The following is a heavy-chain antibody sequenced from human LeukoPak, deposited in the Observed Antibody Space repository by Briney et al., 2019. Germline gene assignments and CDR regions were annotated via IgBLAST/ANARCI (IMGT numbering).Heavy chain of an antibody. V-gene: IGHV3-53*01. CDR2: LFSGGAT. J-gene: IGHJ3*02. CDR3: ARASQGAFDI. Sequence: GGSLRLSCAASGFTVSSTFMSWVRQAPGKGLEWVSILFSGGATYYADSVKGQFTISRDDSKNTLFLQMDSLTAEDTAVYYCARASQGAFDIWGQGTMVTVSS. CDR1: GFTVSSTF.